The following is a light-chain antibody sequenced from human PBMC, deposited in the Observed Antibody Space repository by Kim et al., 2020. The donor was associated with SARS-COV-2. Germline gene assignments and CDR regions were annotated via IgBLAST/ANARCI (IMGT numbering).Light chain of an antibody. CDR3: AAWDDSLNGWV. CDR1: SSNIGNNP. V-gene: IGLV1-44*01. J-gene: IGLJ3*02. CDR2: SNS. Sequence: GQRVTLACSGGSSNIGNNPLDWYQQLPGTAPKLLIFSNSQRPSGVPDRFSGSRYGTSASLAIGGLQSEDEAAYFCAAWDDSLNGWVFGGGTKLTVL.